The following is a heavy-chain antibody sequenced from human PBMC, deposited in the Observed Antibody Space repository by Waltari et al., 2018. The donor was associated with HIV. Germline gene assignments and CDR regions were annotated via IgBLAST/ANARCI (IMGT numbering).Heavy chain of an antibody. D-gene: IGHD3-10*01. V-gene: IGHV3-23*01. CDR2: ISGSGGST. CDR1: GFTFSRYA. J-gene: IGHJ4*02. Sequence: EVQLLESGGGLVQPGGSLRLSCAASGFTFSRYAMDWVRQAPGKGLEWVSAISGSGGSTYYADSVKGRFTISRDNSKNTLYLQMNSLRAEDTAVYYCAKGPYGSGSYSGYWGQGTLVTVSS. CDR3: AKGPYGSGSYSGY.